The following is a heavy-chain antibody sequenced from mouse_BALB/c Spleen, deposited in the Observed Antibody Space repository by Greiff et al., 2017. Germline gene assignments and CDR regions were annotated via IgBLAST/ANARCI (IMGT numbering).Heavy chain of an antibody. CDR2: ISYDGSN. V-gene: IGHV3-6*02. D-gene: IGHD2-2*01. J-gene: IGHJ4*01. Sequence: EVKLQESGPGLVKPSQSLSLTCSVTGYSITSGYYWNWIRQFPGNKLEWMGYISYDGSNNYNPSLKNRISITRDTSKNQFFLKLNSVTTEDTATYYCARDPYGYDGHYYAMDYWGQGTSVTVSS. CDR3: ARDPYGYDGHYYAMDY. CDR1: GYSITSGYY.